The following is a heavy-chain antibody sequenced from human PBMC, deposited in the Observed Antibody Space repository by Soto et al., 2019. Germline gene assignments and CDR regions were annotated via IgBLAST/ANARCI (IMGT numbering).Heavy chain of an antibody. J-gene: IGHJ3*02. V-gene: IGHV3-7*01. Sequence: GSLRLSCAASGLTFSSYWMNWVRQAPGKGLEWVANIKLDGSEKYYVDSVKGRLTISRDNAKNSLYLQMNSLRAEDTAVYYCARDPWVFWSGQDAFDIWGQGTMVTVSS. D-gene: IGHD3-3*01. CDR1: GLTFSSYW. CDR2: IKLDGSEK. CDR3: ARDPWVFWSGQDAFDI.